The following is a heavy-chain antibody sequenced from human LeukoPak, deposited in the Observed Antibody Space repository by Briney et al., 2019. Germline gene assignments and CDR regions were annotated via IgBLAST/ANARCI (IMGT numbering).Heavy chain of an antibody. CDR2: INHRGST. CDR3: ARKEGGQLANTRRWFDP. Sequence: PSETLSLTCAVYGGSFSGYYWSWIRQPPGKGLEWIGEINHRGSTNYNPSLKSRVTISVDTSKNQFSLKLRSVTAADTAVYYCARKEGGQLANTRRWFDPWGQGTLVTVSS. CDR1: GGSFSGYY. V-gene: IGHV4-34*01. J-gene: IGHJ5*02. D-gene: IGHD6-13*01.